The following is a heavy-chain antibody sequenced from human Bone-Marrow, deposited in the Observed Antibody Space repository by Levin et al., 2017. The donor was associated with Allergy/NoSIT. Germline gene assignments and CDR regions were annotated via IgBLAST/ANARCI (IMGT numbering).Heavy chain of an antibody. Sequence: PGGSLRLPCAASGFPFSSYAMHWVRQAPGKGLEWVALISYDGSKKYYADSVKGRFTISRDSSKNTLSLQMNSLRAEDTALYYCAREIAAAGTWFDYWGQGTLVTVSS. J-gene: IGHJ4*02. CDR2: ISYDGSKK. V-gene: IGHV3-30-3*01. CDR1: GFPFSSYA. CDR3: AREIAAAGTWFDY. D-gene: IGHD6-13*01.